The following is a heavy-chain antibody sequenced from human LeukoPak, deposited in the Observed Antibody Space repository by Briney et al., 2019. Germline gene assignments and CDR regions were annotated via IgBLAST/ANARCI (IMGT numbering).Heavy chain of an antibody. Sequence: SVNVSCKASGGTFSSYAISWVRQAPGQGLEWMGGIIPIFGTANYAQKFQGRVTITADESTSTAYMELSSLRSEDTAVYYCARGQLGLHYFDYWGQGTLVTVSS. J-gene: IGHJ4*02. CDR3: ARGQLGLHYFDY. CDR1: GGTFSSYA. CDR2: IIPIFGTA. V-gene: IGHV1-69*13. D-gene: IGHD6-13*01.